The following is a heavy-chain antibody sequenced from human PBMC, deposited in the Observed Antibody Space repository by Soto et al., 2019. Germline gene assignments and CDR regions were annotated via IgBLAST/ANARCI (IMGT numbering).Heavy chain of an antibody. CDR3: AREGRNYDFWSGPRYYDYGMDV. Sequence: ASVKVSCKASGYTFTGYYMHWVRQAPGQGLEWMGWINPNSGGTNYAQKFPGTVTMTRDTPISTAYMEMSRLRSDDTAVYYCAREGRNYDFWSGPRYYDYGMDVGGQGTTVTVSS. V-gene: IGHV1-2*02. J-gene: IGHJ6*02. D-gene: IGHD3-3*01. CDR2: INPNSGGT. CDR1: GYTFTGYY.